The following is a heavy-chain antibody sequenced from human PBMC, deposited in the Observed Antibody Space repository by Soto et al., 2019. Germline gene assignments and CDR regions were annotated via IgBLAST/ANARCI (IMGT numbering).Heavy chain of an antibody. CDR3: ARGLRSSSPHFDY. D-gene: IGHD6-6*01. CDR1: GGSFSGYY. J-gene: IGHJ4*02. CDR2: INHSGST. V-gene: IGHV4-34*01. Sequence: PSETLSLTCAVYGGSFSGYYWSWIRQPPGKGLEWIGEINHSGSTNYNPSLKSRVTISVDTSRNQFSLRLSSVTAADTAVYYCARGLRSSSPHFDYWGQGTLVTVSS.